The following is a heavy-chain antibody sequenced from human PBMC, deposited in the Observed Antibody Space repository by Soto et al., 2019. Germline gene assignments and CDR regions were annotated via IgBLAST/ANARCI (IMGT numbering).Heavy chain of an antibody. CDR2: IIPIFGTA. V-gene: IGHV1-69*13. J-gene: IGHJ5*02. CDR1: GGTFSSYA. CDR3: ARDCVGYCTLAP. Sequence: SVKVSCKASGGTFSSYAISCVRQAPGQGLEWMGGIIPIFGTANYAQKFQGRVTITADESTSTAYMELSSLRSEDTAVYYCARDCVGYCTLAPWVQGTLVTVSS. D-gene: IGHD2-8*01.